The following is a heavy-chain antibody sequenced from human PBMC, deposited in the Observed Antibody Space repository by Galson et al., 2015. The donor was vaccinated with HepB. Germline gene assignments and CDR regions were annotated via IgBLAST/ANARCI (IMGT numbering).Heavy chain of an antibody. Sequence: SLRLSCAASGFTFNTYGMHWVRQAPGRGLEWVALISYDGIKKHYTDSVKGRFTISRDNSKDTLSLQMNSLRPEDTAIYFCTKDQIAYCNLTNCPGYYFDYWGQGILVTVST. CDR2: ISYDGIKK. CDR3: TKDQIAYCNLTNCPGYYFDY. V-gene: IGHV3-30*18. J-gene: IGHJ4*02. D-gene: IGHD2-21*01. CDR1: GFTFNTYG.